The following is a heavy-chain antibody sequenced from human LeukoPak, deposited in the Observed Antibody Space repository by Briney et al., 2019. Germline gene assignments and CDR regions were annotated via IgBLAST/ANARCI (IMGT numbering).Heavy chain of an antibody. CDR2: ISYDGSNK. CDR1: GFTFSSYA. V-gene: IGHV3-30*04. Sequence: GGSLRLSCAASGFTFSSYAMHWVRQAPGKGLEWVAVISYDGSNKYYADSVKGRFTISRDNSKNSLYLQMNSLRAEDTAVYYCARVVVVVAATSGGWFDPWGQGTLVTVSS. D-gene: IGHD2-15*01. J-gene: IGHJ5*02. CDR3: ARVVVVVAATSGGWFDP.